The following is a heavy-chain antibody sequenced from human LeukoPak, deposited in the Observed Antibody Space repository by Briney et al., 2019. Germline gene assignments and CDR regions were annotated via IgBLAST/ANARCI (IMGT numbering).Heavy chain of an antibody. Sequence: SETLSLTCTVSGVSISSSNSYWGWIRQPPGKGLEWIGSIYYSGNTYYNASLKSQVSISIDTSKNQFSLKLTSVTAADTAVYYCARQTGSGLFILPGGQGTLVTVSS. CDR3: ARQTGSGLFILP. D-gene: IGHD3/OR15-3a*01. J-gene: IGHJ4*02. CDR1: GVSISSSNSY. CDR2: IYYSGNT. V-gene: IGHV4-39*01.